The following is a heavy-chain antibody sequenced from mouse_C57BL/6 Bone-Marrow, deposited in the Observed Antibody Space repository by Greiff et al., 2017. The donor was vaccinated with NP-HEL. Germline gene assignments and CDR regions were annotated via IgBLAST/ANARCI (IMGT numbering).Heavy chain of an antibody. CDR3: ARRWYYGSSFAY. D-gene: IGHD1-1*01. J-gene: IGHJ3*01. CDR1: GFTFSDYY. CDR2: ISNGGGST. V-gene: IGHV5-12*01. Sequence: EVKLMESGGGLVQPGGSLKLSCAASGFTFSDYYMYWVRQTPEKRLEWVAYISNGGGSTYYPDTVKGRFTISRDNAKNTLYLQMSRLKSEDTAMYYCARRWYYGSSFAYWGQGTLVTVSA.